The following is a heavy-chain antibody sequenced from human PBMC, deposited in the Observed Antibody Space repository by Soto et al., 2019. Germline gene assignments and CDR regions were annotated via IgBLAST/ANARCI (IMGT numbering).Heavy chain of an antibody. Sequence: PGGSLRLSCTASGFTFGDYAMSWFRQAPGKGLEWVGFIRSKAYGGTTEYAASVRGRFTISRDDSKSIAYLQMNSLKTEDTAVYYCTRGAPRYGEKWFDPWGQGTLVTVSS. D-gene: IGHD4-17*01. V-gene: IGHV3-49*03. CDR2: IRSKAYGGTT. J-gene: IGHJ5*02. CDR3: TRGAPRYGEKWFDP. CDR1: GFTFGDYA.